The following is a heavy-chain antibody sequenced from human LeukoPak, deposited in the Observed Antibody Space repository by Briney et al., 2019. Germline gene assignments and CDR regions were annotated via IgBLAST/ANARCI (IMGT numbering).Heavy chain of an antibody. CDR1: GGSISSSNW. Sequence: SETLSLTCAVSGGSISSSNWWSWVRQPPGKGLEWIGEIYHSGSTNYNPSLKSRVTISVDTSKNQFSLKLSSVTAADTAVYYCARDGSATMVRGVIRDDAFDIWGQGTMVTVSS. D-gene: IGHD3-10*01. CDR3: ARDGSATMVRGVIRDDAFDI. CDR2: IYHSGST. V-gene: IGHV4-4*02. J-gene: IGHJ3*02.